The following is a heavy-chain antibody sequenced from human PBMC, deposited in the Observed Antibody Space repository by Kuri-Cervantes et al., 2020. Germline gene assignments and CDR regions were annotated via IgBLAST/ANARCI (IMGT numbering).Heavy chain of an antibody. CDR3: ARDNEAPRVPLDY. CDR2: INPNSGGT. Sequence: ALVKVSCKASGYTFSGYYIHWVRQAPGQGLEWMGWINPNSGGTNYAQKFQGRVTMTRDTSISTAYMELSRLRSDDTAVYYCARDNEAPRVPLDYWGQGTLVTVSS. CDR1: GYTFSGYY. D-gene: IGHD1-1*01. J-gene: IGHJ4*02. V-gene: IGHV1-2*02.